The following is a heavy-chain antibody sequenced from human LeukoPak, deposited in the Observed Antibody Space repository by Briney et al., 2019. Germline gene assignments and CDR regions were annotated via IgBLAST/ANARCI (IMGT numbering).Heavy chain of an antibody. CDR2: ISSSSSYI. J-gene: IGHJ4*02. D-gene: IGHD6-19*01. CDR3: ARARRDSSGSFSCFEY. Sequence: GGSLRLSCAASRFTFSSYSMNWVRQAPGKGLEWVSSISSSSSYIYYADSVKGRFTISRDNAKNSLYLQMNSLRAEDTAVYYCARARRDSSGSFSCFEYWGQGTLVTVSS. CDR1: RFTFSSYS. V-gene: IGHV3-21*01.